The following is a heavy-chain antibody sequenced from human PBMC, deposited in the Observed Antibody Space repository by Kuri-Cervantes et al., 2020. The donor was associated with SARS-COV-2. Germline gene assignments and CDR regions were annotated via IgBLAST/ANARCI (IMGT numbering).Heavy chain of an antibody. Sequence: GESLKISCTASGFTFGDYAMSWFRQAPGKGLEWVGFIRSKAYGGTTEYAASVKGRFTISRDDSKSIAYLQMNSLKTEDTAVYYCTRDPPYDFWSGYYPIHYYYYMDVWGKGTTVTVSS. CDR3: TRDPPYDFWSGYYPIHYYYYMDV. D-gene: IGHD3-3*01. V-gene: IGHV3-49*03. CDR2: IRSKAYGGTT. CDR1: GFTFGDYA. J-gene: IGHJ6*03.